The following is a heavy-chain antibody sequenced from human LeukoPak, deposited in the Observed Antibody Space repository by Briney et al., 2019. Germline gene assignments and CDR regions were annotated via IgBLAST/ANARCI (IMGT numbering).Heavy chain of an antibody. D-gene: IGHD2-2*01. CDR2: IYSSGSS. Sequence: SETLSLTCTVSGGSISSSTYYWGWIRQPPGEGLEWIGGIYSSGSSYHNPSLKSRVTISVDTSKNQFSLKLSSVTAADTAVYYCARHGADIVVVPSGSIVYWGQGTLVTVSS. CDR1: GGSISSSTYY. V-gene: IGHV4-39*01. CDR3: ARHGADIVVVPSGSIVY. J-gene: IGHJ4*02.